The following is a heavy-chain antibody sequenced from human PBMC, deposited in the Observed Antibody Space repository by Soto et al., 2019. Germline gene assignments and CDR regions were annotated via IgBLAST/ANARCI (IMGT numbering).Heavy chain of an antibody. CDR3: ARKSYGDYPTDY. Sequence: QITLKESGPTLVKPTQTLTLTCTFSGFSLSTRGVGVGWIRQPPGKALEWLAVIYWDDDKSYSPSLQSRLPITKDTPKNQVVLTLANMDPVETAKYYCARKSYGDYPTDYWGQGTLVTVSS. CDR1: GFSLSTRGVG. J-gene: IGHJ4*02. V-gene: IGHV2-5*02. D-gene: IGHD4-17*01. CDR2: IYWDDDK.